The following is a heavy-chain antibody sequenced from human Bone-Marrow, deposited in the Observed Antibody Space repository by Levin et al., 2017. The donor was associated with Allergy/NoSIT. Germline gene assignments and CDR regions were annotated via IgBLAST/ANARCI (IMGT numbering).Heavy chain of an antibody. J-gene: IGHJ4*02. CDR1: GFTFSSYA. CDR2: ISGSGGST. Sequence: GESLKISCAASGFTFSSYAMSWVRQAPGKGLEWVSAISGSGGSTYYADSVKGRFTISRDNSKNTLYLQMNSLRAEDTAVYYCAKRTLQLWLDYWGQGTLVTVSS. V-gene: IGHV3-23*01. D-gene: IGHD5-18*01. CDR3: AKRTLQLWLDY.